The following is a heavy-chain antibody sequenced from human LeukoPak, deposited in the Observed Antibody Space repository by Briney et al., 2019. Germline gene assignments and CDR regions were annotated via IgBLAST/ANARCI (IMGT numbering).Heavy chain of an antibody. CDR3: ARDLSLGGMDV. CDR2: ISYDGSKK. D-gene: IGHD2/OR15-2a*01. CDR1: GFIFSSYS. V-gene: IGHV3-30*03. J-gene: IGHJ6*02. Sequence: GGSLRLSCAATGFIFSSYSMHWVRQAPGKGLEWVAVISYDGSKKYYPESVRGRFTISRDNSKNTLFLQMNSLRAEDTAVYYCARDLSLGGMDVWGQGTTVTVSS.